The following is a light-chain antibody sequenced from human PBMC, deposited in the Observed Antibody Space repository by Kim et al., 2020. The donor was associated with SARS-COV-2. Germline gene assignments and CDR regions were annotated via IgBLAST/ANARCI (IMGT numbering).Light chain of an antibody. CDR2: GKN. Sequence: SSELTQDPAVSVALGQTVRITCQGDSLRSYYGSWFQQKPGQAPVLVIYGKNNRPSGIPDRFSGSSSGNTASLTITGAQAEDEADYYCNSRDSSGNRWLFG. J-gene: IGLJ2*01. CDR3: NSRDSSGNRWL. V-gene: IGLV3-19*01. CDR1: SLRSYY.